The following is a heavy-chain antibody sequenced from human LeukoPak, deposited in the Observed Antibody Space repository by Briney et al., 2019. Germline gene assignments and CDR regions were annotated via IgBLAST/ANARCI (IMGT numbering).Heavy chain of an antibody. CDR1: GFTFSSYW. J-gene: IGHJ5*02. CDR2: INSDGSST. D-gene: IGHD3-10*01. V-gene: IGHV3-74*01. Sequence: GGSLRLSCAASGFTFSSYWMHWVRQAPGKGLMWVSRINSDGSSTSYADSVKGRFTISRDNAKNSVHLQMTNLRVDDTAVYYCGRDFLGESGAGGPWGQGILVTVSS. CDR3: GRDFLGESGAGGP.